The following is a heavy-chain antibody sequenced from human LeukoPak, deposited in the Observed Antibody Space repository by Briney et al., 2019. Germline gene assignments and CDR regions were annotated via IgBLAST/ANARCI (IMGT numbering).Heavy chain of an antibody. CDR1: GGSVSSYY. CDR3: ARLSTVVTGYSFDI. CDR2: IFYSEST. Sequence: SETLSLTCTVSGGSVSSYYWSWIRQPPGKGLEWIGYIFYSESTNYNPSLKSRVTIPVDTSKNQFSLKLTSVTAADTAVYYCARLSTVVTGYSFDIWGQGTMVTVSS. V-gene: IGHV4-59*08. J-gene: IGHJ3*02. D-gene: IGHD4-23*01.